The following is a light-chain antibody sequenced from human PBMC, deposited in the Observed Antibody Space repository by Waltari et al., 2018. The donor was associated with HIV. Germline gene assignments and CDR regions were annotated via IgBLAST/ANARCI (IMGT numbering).Light chain of an antibody. Sequence: SYDLTQTPPFQVPPGRPAGTTGLKVPRPKNNPPWYPQKAGQAPMLLIFKDIERPSGIPERISGSGSGTGVTLTISDVQAEDEGDYFCQSTDYDGTWVFGGGTKLTVL. CDR3: QSTDYDGTWV. J-gene: IGLJ3*02. CDR1: PRPKNN. CDR2: KDI. V-gene: IGLV3-25*03.